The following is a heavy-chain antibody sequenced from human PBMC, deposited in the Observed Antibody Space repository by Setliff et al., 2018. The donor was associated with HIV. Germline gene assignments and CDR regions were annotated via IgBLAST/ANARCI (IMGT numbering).Heavy chain of an antibody. CDR1: GYSFTGYY. J-gene: IGHJ2*01. CDR2: INPNSGGT. V-gene: IGHV1-2*02. Sequence: ASVKVSCKASGYSFTGYYMHWVRQAPGQGLEWMGWINPNSGGTNCAQNFQGRVTITRDTSISTAYMEMSSLRSEDTAVYYCARDDHYYDSGSYYSDWYFDLWGRGTLVTVSS. CDR3: ARDDHYYDSGSYYSDWYFDL. D-gene: IGHD3-10*01.